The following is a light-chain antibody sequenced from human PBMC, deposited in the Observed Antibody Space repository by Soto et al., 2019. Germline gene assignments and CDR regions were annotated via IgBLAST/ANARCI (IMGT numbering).Light chain of an antibody. CDR1: SSDVGGYNF. J-gene: IGLJ2*01. Sequence: QSALTQPRSVSGSPGQSVTISCTGTSSDVGGYNFVSWYQQHPGKVPKLMIYDVSQRPSGVPDRFSVSKSGNTASLTISGLQAEDEADYYCCSFAGSYSLFGGGTKLTVL. V-gene: IGLV2-11*01. CDR3: CSFAGSYSL. CDR2: DVS.